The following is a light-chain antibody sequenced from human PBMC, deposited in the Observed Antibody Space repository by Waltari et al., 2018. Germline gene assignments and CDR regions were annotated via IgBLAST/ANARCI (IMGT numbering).Light chain of an antibody. CDR1: SSDVGGYHY. J-gene: IGLJ3*02. CDR2: EVS. V-gene: IGLV2-8*01. Sequence: QSALTQPPSASGSPGQSVTISCPGTSSDVGGYHYVPWYQQHPGKAPKLMIYEVSKRPSGVPDRFSGSKSGNTASLTVSGLQVEDEADYYCSSYAGSNNKVFGGGTKLTVL. CDR3: SSYAGSNNKV.